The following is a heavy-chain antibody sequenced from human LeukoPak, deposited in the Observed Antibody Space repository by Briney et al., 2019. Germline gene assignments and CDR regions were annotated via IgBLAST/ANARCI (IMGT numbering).Heavy chain of an antibody. CDR1: GYSFTSYW. V-gene: IGHV5-51*01. Sequence: GESLKISCKGSGYSFTSYWIGWVRQMPGKGLEWMGIIYPGDSDTRYSPSFQGQVTISAAKSISTAYLQWSSLKASDTAMYYCARLSKGERWLQLGGFFDIWGQGTMVTVSS. CDR3: ARLSKGERWLQLGGFFDI. J-gene: IGHJ3*02. D-gene: IGHD5-24*01. CDR2: IYPGDSDT.